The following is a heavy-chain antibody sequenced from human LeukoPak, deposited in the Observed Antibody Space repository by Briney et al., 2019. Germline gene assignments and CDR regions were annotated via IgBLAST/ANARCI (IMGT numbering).Heavy chain of an antibody. CDR2: INHSGST. CDR3: VGVRRAARAGEHNC. V-gene: IGHV4-34*01. D-gene: IGHD1-20*01. J-gene: IGHJ4*02. CDR1: GGSFSGYY. Sequence: SETLSLTCAVYGGSFSGYYWSWIRQPPGKGLEWIGEINHSGSTNYNPSLKSRITISVDTSKNQFSLKLSSVTAAEHAVLYWVGVRRAARAGEHNCGGQGTLVTVSS.